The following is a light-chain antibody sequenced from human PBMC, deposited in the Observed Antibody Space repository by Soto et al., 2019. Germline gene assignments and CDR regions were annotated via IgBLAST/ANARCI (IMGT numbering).Light chain of an antibody. V-gene: IGKV3-20*01. J-gene: IGKJ1*01. Sequence: EVVLTQSPGTLSLSPGDRATLACRASQSVSSNSLAWYQQKPGQAPKLLIYLASIRATGIPDRFSGSGSGTDFTLTSNRLEPEDFAVYYCHQYGSSPRTFGQGTKVEIK. CDR3: HQYGSSPRT. CDR1: QSVSSNS. CDR2: LAS.